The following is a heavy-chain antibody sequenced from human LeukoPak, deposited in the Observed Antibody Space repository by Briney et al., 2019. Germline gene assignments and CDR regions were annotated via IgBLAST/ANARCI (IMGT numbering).Heavy chain of an antibody. V-gene: IGHV4-59*01. Sequence: PSETLSLTCTVYGGSISVYYWTWIRQLPGKDLEWIGYIYSNGRTDYNPSLKSRVTISVDTSKNQFSLKLGSVTAADTAVYYCARESHGDYVDYWGQGTLVTVAS. CDR3: ARESHGDYVDY. CDR2: IYSNGRT. J-gene: IGHJ4*02. D-gene: IGHD4-17*01. CDR1: GGSISVYY.